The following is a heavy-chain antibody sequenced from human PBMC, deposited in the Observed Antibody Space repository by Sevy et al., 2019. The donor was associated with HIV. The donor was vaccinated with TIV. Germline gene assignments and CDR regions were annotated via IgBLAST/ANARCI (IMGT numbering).Heavy chain of an antibody. Sequence: GGSLRLSCAASGFTFSSYAMHWVRQAPGKGLEWVAVISYDGSNKYYADSVKGRFTISRDNSKNTQYLQMNSLRAEDTAVYYCAREGNTAMVTGTFRFDPWGQGTLVTVSS. J-gene: IGHJ5*02. V-gene: IGHV3-30*04. CDR1: GFTFSSYA. CDR3: AREGNTAMVTGTFRFDP. CDR2: ISYDGSNK. D-gene: IGHD5-18*01.